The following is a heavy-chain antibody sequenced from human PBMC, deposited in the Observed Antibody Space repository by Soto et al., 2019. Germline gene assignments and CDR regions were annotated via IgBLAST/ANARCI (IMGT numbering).Heavy chain of an antibody. D-gene: IGHD2-15*01. Sequence: EVHLVQSGAEVKESGESLKISWKGSGYSFSKYWIGWVRQMPGKGLEWMAIIYPDDSATRYSPSFQGQVTISADKSISTAYLQWSSLKASDTAMYYCARMGFSGGGYLSYYYYGMDVWGQGTTVTVSS. V-gene: IGHV5-51*03. CDR3: ARMGFSGGGYLSYYYYGMDV. J-gene: IGHJ6*02. CDR2: IYPDDSAT. CDR1: GYSFSKYW.